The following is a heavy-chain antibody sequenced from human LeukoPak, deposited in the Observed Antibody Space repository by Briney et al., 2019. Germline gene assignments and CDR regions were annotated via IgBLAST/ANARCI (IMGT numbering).Heavy chain of an antibody. CDR1: GFTFSSYA. V-gene: IGHV3-23*01. CDR3: ATTTTVTH. CDR2: ISSSGGST. J-gene: IGHJ4*02. Sequence: QAGGSLRLSCAASGFTFSSYAMSWVRQAPGKGLEWVSAISSSGGSTYYADSVRGRFTISRDNSNYTLYLQMNSLRAEDTAVYNCATTTTVTHWGQGTLVTVSS. D-gene: IGHD4-17*01.